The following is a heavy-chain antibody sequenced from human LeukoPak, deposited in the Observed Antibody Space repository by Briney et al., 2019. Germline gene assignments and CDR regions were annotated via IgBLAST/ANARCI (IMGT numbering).Heavy chain of an antibody. CDR3: ARDCSSTSCWGEYYYYGMDV. CDR1: GYTFTSYG. D-gene: IGHD2-2*01. Sequence: ASVKVSCKASGYTFTSYGISWVRQAPGQGLEWMGWISAYNGNTNYAQKLQGRVTMTTDTSTSTAYMELRSLRSDDTAVYYCARDCSSTSCWGEYYYYGMDVWGQGTTVTVSS. J-gene: IGHJ6*02. CDR2: ISAYNGNT. V-gene: IGHV1-18*01.